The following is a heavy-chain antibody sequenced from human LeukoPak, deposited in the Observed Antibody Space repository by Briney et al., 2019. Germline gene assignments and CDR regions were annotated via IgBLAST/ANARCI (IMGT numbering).Heavy chain of an antibody. J-gene: IGHJ4*02. D-gene: IGHD5-18*01. CDR3: ARDRGYSYGLFDY. CDR1: GFTFSSYA. CDR2: ISSSSSTM. V-gene: IGHV3-48*04. Sequence: PGGSLRLSCAASGFTFSSYAMSWVHQAPGKGLEWVSYISSSSSTMYYADSVKGRFTISRDNAKNSLYLQMNSLRAEDTAVYYCARDRGYSYGLFDYWGQGTLVTVSS.